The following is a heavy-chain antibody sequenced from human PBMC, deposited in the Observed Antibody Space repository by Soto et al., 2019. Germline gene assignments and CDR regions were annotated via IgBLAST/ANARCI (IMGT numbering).Heavy chain of an antibody. V-gene: IGHV3-30*18. J-gene: IGHJ4*02. D-gene: IGHD5-18*01. CDR2: ISYDGSNK. CDR1: GFTFSTYD. Sequence: QVQMVESGGGVVQPGRSLRLSCAASGFTFSTYDMHWVRQAPGKGLEWVAVISYDGSNKYYADSVKGRFTISRDNSKNTLYLQMNSLRAEDTAVYYCAKDLRGYSYGYGLVFDYWGQGTLVTVSS. CDR3: AKDLRGYSYGYGLVFDY.